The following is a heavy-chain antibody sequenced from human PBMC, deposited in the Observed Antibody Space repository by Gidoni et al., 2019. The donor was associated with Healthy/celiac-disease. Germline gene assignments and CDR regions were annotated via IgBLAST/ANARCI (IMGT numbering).Heavy chain of an antibody. D-gene: IGHD6-19*01. J-gene: IGHJ4*02. V-gene: IGHV3-21*01. Sequence: EVQLVESGGGLVKPGGSLSLSCADSGFTCKSYSMNWVRQAPGKGLEWVSSISSSSSYIYYADSVKRRFTISRDNAKNSLYLQMNSLSAEDTAVYYCAREMTIGDIAVAGTGFDYWGQGTLVTVSS. CDR2: ISSSSSYI. CDR3: AREMTIGDIAVAGTGFDY. CDR1: GFTCKSYS.